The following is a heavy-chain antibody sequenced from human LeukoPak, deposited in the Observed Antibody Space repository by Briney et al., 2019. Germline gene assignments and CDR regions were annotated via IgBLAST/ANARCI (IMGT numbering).Heavy chain of an antibody. J-gene: IGHJ4*02. CDR3: AKEFSVQLWLEGTFDY. Sequence: PGGSLRLSCAASGFTFSDYYMSWVRQAPGRGLEWVSYISSSGSPIYDADSVKGRFTISRDNSKNTLYLQMNSLRAEDTAVYYCAKEFSVQLWLEGTFDYWGQGTLVTVSS. CDR1: GFTFSDYY. V-gene: IGHV3-11*01. D-gene: IGHD5-18*01. CDR2: ISSSGSPI.